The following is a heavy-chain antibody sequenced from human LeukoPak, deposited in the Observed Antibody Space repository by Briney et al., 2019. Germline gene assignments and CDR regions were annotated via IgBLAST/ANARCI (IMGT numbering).Heavy chain of an antibody. V-gene: IGHV3-33*05. CDR3: ARASGPFDY. CDR2: IAYDGSNK. CDR1: GFTFTSYA. D-gene: IGHD3-10*01. J-gene: IGHJ4*02. Sequence: PGGSLRLSCTTSGFTFTSYAMHWVRQAPGKGLEWVAAIAYDGSNKYYADSVKGRVTISRDNSKNTLYLQMNSLRAEDTAVYSCARASGPFDYWGQGTLVTVSS.